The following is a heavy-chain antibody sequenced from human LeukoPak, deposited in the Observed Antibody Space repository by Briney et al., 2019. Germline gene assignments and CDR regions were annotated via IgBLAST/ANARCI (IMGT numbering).Heavy chain of an antibody. Sequence: SETLSLTCNVSGASINNYYWTWIRQPPGKGLVWIGYIYYTGSTNYNPSLKSRLTISVDTSKNQFSLKLKSVTAADTAVYYCATFTGYSTGWYPDAFDIWGRGTMVNVSS. D-gene: IGHD6-19*01. CDR2: IYYTGST. J-gene: IGHJ3*02. CDR1: GASINNYY. CDR3: ATFTGYSTGWYPDAFDI. V-gene: IGHV4-59*12.